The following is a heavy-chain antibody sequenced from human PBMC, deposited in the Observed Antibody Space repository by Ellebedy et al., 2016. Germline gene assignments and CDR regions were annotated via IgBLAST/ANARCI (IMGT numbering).Heavy chain of an antibody. D-gene: IGHD6-19*01. J-gene: IGHJ4*02. CDR3: AREERSGWWKNFDY. Sequence: GESLKISXAASGFPFSSYVMYWVRQAPGKGLEWVAVIWSDGSEYYADSVKGRFTISRDNSKNTLYLQMNSLRAEDTAVYYCAREERSGWWKNFDYWGQGTLVTVSS. V-gene: IGHV3-33*01. CDR2: IWSDGSE. CDR1: GFPFSSYV.